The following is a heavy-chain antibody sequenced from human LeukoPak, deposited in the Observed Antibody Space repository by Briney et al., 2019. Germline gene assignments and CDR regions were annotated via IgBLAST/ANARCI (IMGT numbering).Heavy chain of an antibody. J-gene: IGHJ4*02. Sequence: PSETLSLTCAVYGGSFSGYYWSWIRQPPGKGLEWIGEINHSGSTNYNSSLKSRVTISVDTSKNQFSLKLGSVTAADTAVYYCARGARRTTVTTPFDYWGQGTLVTVSS. CDR1: GGSFSGYY. V-gene: IGHV4-34*01. CDR2: INHSGST. D-gene: IGHD4-17*01. CDR3: ARGARRTTVTTPFDY.